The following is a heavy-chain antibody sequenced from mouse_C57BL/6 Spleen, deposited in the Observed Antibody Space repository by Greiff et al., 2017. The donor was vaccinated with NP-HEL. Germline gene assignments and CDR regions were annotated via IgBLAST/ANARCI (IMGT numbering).Heavy chain of an antibody. D-gene: IGHD1-1*01. CDR1: GYTFTSYW. Sequence: QVQLQQPGAELVMPGASVKLSCKASGYTFTSYWMHWVKQRPGQGLEWIGEIAPSDSYTNYNQKFKGKSTLTVDKSSSTAYMQLSSLASEDSAVYYCARRITTVVATDYFGYWGQGTTLTVSS. V-gene: IGHV1-69*01. J-gene: IGHJ2*01. CDR2: IAPSDSYT. CDR3: ARRITTVVATDYFGY.